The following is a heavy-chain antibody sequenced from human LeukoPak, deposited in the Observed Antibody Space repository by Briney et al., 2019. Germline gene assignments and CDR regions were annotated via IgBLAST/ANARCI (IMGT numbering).Heavy chain of an antibody. CDR1: GFTFGNYA. D-gene: IGHD6-6*01. V-gene: IGHV3-30*18. CDR3: AKEMRVAARTKALDY. CDR2: ISYDGSNK. J-gene: IGHJ4*02. Sequence: PGGSLRLSCAASGFTFGNYAMNWVRQAPGKGLEWVAVISYDGSNKYYADSVKGRFTISRDNSKNTLYLQMNSLRAEDTAVYYCAKEMRVAARTKALDYWGQGTLVTVSS.